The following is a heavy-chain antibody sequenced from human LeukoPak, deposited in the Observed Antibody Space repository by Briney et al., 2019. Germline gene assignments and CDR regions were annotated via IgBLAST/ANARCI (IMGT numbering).Heavy chain of an antibody. J-gene: IGHJ4*02. V-gene: IGHV3-23*01. CDR1: GFTFSSYA. D-gene: IGHD3-22*01. Sequence: GGSLRLSWAASGFTFSSYAMSWVRQAPGKGLEWVSAISGSGGSTYYADSVKGRFTISRDNSKNTLYLQMNSLRAEDTAVYYCASADHPYYYDSSGYIFDYWGQGTLVTVSS. CDR3: ASADHPYYYDSSGYIFDY. CDR2: ISGSGGST.